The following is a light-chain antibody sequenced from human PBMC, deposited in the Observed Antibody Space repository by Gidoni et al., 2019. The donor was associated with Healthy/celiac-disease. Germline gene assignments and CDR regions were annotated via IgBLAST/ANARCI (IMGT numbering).Light chain of an antibody. CDR1: QSVSSSY. J-gene: IGKJ1*01. CDR2: GAS. CDR3: QQYGSSPRM. V-gene: IGKV3-20*01. Sequence: EIVLTQSPGTLSLSPGERATLSCRASQSVSSSYLAWYQQKPGQAPRILIYGASSRAPGIPDRFSGSGSGTDFTLTISRLEPEDFAVYYCQQYGSSPRMFGQGTKVEIK.